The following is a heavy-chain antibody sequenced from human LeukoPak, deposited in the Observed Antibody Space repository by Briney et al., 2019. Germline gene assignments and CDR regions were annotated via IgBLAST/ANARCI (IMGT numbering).Heavy chain of an antibody. CDR3: AKRGDGGAWYDY. Sequence: PGGSLRLSCAVSGFTFSSYWMDWVRQAPGKGLVWVSRISSDGSNTAYADSVKGRFTISRNNARNTLFLQMSSLRAEDTAVYCCAKRGDGGAWYDYWGQGTLVIVSS. J-gene: IGHJ4*02. CDR1: GFTFSSYW. D-gene: IGHD6-19*01. CDR2: ISSDGSNT. V-gene: IGHV3-74*01.